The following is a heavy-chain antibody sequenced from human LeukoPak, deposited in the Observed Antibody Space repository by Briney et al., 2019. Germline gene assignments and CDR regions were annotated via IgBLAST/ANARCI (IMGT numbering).Heavy chain of an antibody. V-gene: IGHV3-7*01. CDR3: ARVPLTLYYFYRDV. D-gene: IGHD2-15*01. CDR1: GFTFSSYW. J-gene: IGHJ6*03. Sequence: GGSLRLSCAASGFTFSSYWMSWVRQAPGKGLEWVANIKQDGSEKYYVDSVKGRFTISRDNARNSLHLQMNSLRAEDTAVYYCARVPLTLYYFYRDVWGKGTTVTISS. CDR2: IKQDGSEK.